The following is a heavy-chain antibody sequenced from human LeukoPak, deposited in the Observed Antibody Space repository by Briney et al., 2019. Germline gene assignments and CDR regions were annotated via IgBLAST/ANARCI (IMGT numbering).Heavy chain of an antibody. V-gene: IGHV4-61*02. CDR2: IYTSGST. D-gene: IGHD2-2*01. Sequence: PSETLSLTCTVSGGSISSGGYYWSWIRQPAGKGLEWIGRIYTSGSTNYNPSLKSRVTMSVDTSKNQFSLKLSSVTAADTAVYYCARGVDSSTGWFDPWGQGTLVTVSS. CDR3: ARGVDSSTGWFDP. J-gene: IGHJ5*02. CDR1: GGSISSGGYY.